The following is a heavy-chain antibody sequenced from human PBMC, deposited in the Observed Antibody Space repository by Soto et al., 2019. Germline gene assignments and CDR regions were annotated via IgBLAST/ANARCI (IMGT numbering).Heavy chain of an antibody. Sequence: SETLSLTCTVSGASISSGDYYWSWIRQPPGKGLEWIGYIYDSGRTSYNPPLKSRVTIPVDTSKNQFSLKLSSVTAADTAVYYCARDSNGPSELGYWGQGTLVTVSS. CDR3: ARDSNGPSELGY. CDR2: IYDSGRT. CDR1: GASISSGDYY. V-gene: IGHV4-30-4*01. J-gene: IGHJ4*02. D-gene: IGHD3-10*01.